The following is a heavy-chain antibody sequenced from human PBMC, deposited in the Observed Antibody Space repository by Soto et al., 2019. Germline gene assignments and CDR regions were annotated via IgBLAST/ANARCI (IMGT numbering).Heavy chain of an antibody. V-gene: IGHV4-39*01. J-gene: IGHJ3*02. D-gene: IGHD1-7*01. CDR3: ARPSYNWNSDDAFDI. Sequence: QLQLQESGPGLVKPSETLSLTCTVSGGSISSSSYYWGWIRQLPGKGLEWIGSIYYSGSTYYNPSLKSRVTLSVDTSQNQFSLKLSSVTAADTAVYYCARPSYNWNSDDAFDIWGQGTMVTVSS. CDR2: IYYSGST. CDR1: GGSISSSSYY.